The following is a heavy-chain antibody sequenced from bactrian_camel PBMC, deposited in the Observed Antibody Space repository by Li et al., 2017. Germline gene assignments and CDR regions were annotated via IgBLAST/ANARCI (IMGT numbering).Heavy chain of an antibody. J-gene: IGHJ4*01. CDR1: TMTYRSNA. D-gene: IGHD3*01. Sequence: HVQLVESGGGSVQAGGSLRLSCAVTSTMTYRSNALAWFRQAPGQEREGVAAVFTSGGLTKYVDSVKGRFTISLDNPNFAKNTVYLQMDSLKPEDTAVYYCASVAAEDYWGKGTQVTVS. V-gene: IGHV3S53*01. CDR3: ASVAAEDY. CDR2: FTSGGLT.